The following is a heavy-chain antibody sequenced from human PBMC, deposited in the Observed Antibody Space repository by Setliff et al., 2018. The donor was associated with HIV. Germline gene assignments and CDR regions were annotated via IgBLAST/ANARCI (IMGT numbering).Heavy chain of an antibody. V-gene: IGHV5-51*01. CDR3: ARQTGGVVITRYMDV. CDR1: GYSFTSYW. CDR2: IYPGDSDT. D-gene: IGHD3-3*01. Sequence: GESLKISCKGSGYSFTSYWIGWVRQMPGKGLEWMGIIYPGDSDTRYSPSFQGQVTTSADKSISTAYLQWSSLKASDTAMYYCARQTGGVVITRYMDVWGKGTTVTVSS. J-gene: IGHJ6*03.